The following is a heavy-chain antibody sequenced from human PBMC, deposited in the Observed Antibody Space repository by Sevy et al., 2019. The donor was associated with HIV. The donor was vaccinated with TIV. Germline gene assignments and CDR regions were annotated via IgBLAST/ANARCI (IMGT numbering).Heavy chain of an antibody. V-gene: IGHV3-23*01. CDR1: GFTFSNYA. J-gene: IGHJ4*02. CDR2: LTISGGTT. Sequence: GGSLRLSCAASGFTFSNYAMSWVRQAPGKGLEWVSALTISGGTTYYADSVKGRFTISRDSSKNTLYLQMNSLRAEDTAVYYCAKGRVSGTYYTGDFDYWGQGTLVTVSS. CDR3: AKGRVSGTYYTGDFDY. D-gene: IGHD3-10*01.